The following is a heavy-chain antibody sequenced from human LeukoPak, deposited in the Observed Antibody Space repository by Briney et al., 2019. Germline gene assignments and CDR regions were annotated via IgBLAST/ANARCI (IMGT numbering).Heavy chain of an antibody. CDR1: GYTFTMYY. CDR3: FATVTRARGYMDV. D-gene: IGHD4-17*01. Sequence: GASVKVSCKASGYTFTMYYIHWVRQAPGQGFEWMGWMNPNSGNTGYAQKFQGRVTVTRNTSISTAYMELSSLRSEDTAVYYCFATVTRARGYMDVWGKGTTVTVSS. V-gene: IGHV1-8*01. CDR2: MNPNSGNT. J-gene: IGHJ6*03.